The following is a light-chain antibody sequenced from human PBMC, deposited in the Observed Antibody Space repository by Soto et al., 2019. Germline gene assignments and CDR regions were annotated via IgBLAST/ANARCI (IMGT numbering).Light chain of an antibody. CDR1: QSVSSSY. CDR3: QQYGSSPPRVT. V-gene: IGKV3-20*01. CDR2: GAS. Sequence: EIVLTQSPGTLSLSPGERATLSCRASQSVSSSYLAWYQQKPGQAPRLLIYGASSRATGIPDRFSGSGSGTDFTLTISRLEPEDFAVDYCQQYGSSPPRVTFRPGTKVDIK. J-gene: IGKJ3*01.